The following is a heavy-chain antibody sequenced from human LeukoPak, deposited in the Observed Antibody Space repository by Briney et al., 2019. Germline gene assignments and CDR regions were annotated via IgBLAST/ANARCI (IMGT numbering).Heavy chain of an antibody. V-gene: IGHV3-23*01. D-gene: IGHD1-20*01. Sequence: PGGSLRLSCAASGFTFSSYAMSWVRQAPGKGLEWVSAICGSGGSTYYADSVKGRFTVSRDNYKNTLYLQMTIPRAETTAVYYVVTAYAFDIWGQGTMVTVSS. CDR1: GFTFSSYA. J-gene: IGHJ3*02. CDR2: ICGSGGST. CDR3: VTAYAFDI.